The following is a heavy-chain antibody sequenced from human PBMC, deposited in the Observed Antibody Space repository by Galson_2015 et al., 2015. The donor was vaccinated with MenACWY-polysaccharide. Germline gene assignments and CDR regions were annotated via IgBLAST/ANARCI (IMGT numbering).Heavy chain of an antibody. D-gene: IGHD5-18*01. CDR2: IDWDDDK. Sequence: PALVKPTQTLTLTCTFSGFSLSTSGMCVSWIRQPPGKALEWLARIDWDDDKYYSTSLKTRLTISKDTSKNQVVLTMTNMDPVDTATYYCARLITRSGYSSRPHYYYGMDVWGQGTTVTVSS. V-gene: IGHV2-70*11. CDR3: ARLITRSGYSSRPHYYYGMDV. CDR1: GFSLSTSGMC. J-gene: IGHJ6*02.